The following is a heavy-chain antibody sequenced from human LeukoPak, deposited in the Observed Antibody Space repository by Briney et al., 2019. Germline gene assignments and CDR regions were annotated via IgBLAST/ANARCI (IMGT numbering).Heavy chain of an antibody. CDR3: ARVSSYSGINY. Sequence: ASVKVSCKASGYTFTGYYMHWVRQATGQGLEWMGWMNPNSGNTGYAQKFQGRVTMTRNTSISTAYMELSSLRSEDTAVYYCARVSSYSGINYWGQGTLVTVSS. V-gene: IGHV1-8*02. J-gene: IGHJ4*02. CDR1: GYTFTGYY. D-gene: IGHD1-26*01. CDR2: MNPNSGNT.